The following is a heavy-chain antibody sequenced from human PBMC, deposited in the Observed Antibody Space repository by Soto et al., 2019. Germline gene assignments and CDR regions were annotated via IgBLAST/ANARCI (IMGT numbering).Heavy chain of an antibody. V-gene: IGHV4-39*01. J-gene: IGHJ6*02. CDR1: GGSISSSSYY. D-gene: IGHD6-19*01. CDR3: ARPSGYSSGTVYYYYGMDV. CDR2: IYYSGST. Sequence: LSLTCTVSGGSISSSSYYWGWIRQPPGKGLEWIGSIYYSGSTYYNPSLKSRVTISVDTSKNQFSLKLSSVTAADTAVYYCARPSGYSSGTVYYYYGMDVWGQGNTVTVSS.